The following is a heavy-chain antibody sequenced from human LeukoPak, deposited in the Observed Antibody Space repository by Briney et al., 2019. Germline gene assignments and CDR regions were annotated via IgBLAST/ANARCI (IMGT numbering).Heavy chain of an antibody. D-gene: IGHD3-3*01. CDR2: ISSSGTTI. CDR1: GFTFSDYY. CDR3: ASLKYYDFWSGTDAFDI. V-gene: IGHV3-11*04. Sequence: GGSLRLSCAASGFTFSDYYMSWIRQAPGKGLEWVSYISSSGTTIYYADSVKGRFTISIDNAKNSLYLQMNSLRAEDTAVYYCASLKYYDFWSGTDAFDIWGQGTMVTVSS. J-gene: IGHJ3*02.